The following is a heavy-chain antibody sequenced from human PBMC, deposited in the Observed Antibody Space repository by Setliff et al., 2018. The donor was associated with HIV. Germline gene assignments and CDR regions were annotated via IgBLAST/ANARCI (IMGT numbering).Heavy chain of an antibody. J-gene: IGHJ6*02. D-gene: IGHD3-22*01. CDR2: IYPGDSDT. CDR1: GYSFTSYW. V-gene: IGHV5-51*01. CDR3: ARRGHYDSSGYPPGYYYGMDV. Sequence: GESLKISCKGSGYSFTSYWIGWVRQMPGKGLEWMGIIYPGDSDTRYSPSFQGQVTISADKSISTAYLQWSSLKASDTAMYYCARRGHYDSSGYPPGYYYGMDVWGQGTTVTVS.